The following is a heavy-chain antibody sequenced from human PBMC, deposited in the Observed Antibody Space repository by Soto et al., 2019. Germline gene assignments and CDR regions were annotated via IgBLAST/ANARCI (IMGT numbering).Heavy chain of an antibody. J-gene: IGHJ4*02. V-gene: IGHV1-69*13. CDR3: ARVGHSRDPPEFDY. CDR1: GGTFSSYA. CDR2: IIPIFGTA. D-gene: IGHD6-13*01. Sequence: EASVKVSCKASGGTFSSYAISWVRQAPGQGLEWMGGIIPIFGTANYAQKFQGRVTITADESTSTAYMELSSLRSEDTAVYYCARVGHSRDPPEFDYWGQGTLVTVSS.